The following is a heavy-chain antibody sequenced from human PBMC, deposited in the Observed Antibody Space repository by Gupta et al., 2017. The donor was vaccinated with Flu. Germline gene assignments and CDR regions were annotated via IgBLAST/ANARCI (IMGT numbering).Heavy chain of an antibody. V-gene: IGHV1-2*02. CDR1: GYTFTGYY. CDR3: AREGADIVVVPAAIDYYGMDV. CDR2: INPNSGGT. J-gene: IGHJ6*02. Sequence: QVQLVQSGAEVKKPGASVKVSCKASGYTFTGYYMHWVRQAPGQGLEWMGWINPNSGGTNYAQKFQGRVTMTRDTSISTAYMELSRLRSDDTAVYYCAREGADIVVVPAAIDYYGMDVWGQGTTVTVSS. D-gene: IGHD2-2*02.